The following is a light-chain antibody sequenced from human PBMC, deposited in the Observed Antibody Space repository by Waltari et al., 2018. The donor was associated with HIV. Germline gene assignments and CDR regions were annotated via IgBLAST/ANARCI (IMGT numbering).Light chain of an antibody. CDR2: EAA. CDR3: QQYDSGPRGIT. Sequence: EIVMTQFPPTLSVSPGQRVTLSCRASQSISAQVAWYQQRPGQAPRPLTYEAATRPTGIPARFSGSGSGTEFTLTISSLQSEDFATYFCQQYDSGPRGITFGQGTMLEIK. CDR1: QSISAQ. V-gene: IGKV3-15*01. J-gene: IGKJ2*01.